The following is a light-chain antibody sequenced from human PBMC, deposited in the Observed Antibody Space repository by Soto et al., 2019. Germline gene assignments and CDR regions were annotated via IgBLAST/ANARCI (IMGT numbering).Light chain of an antibody. V-gene: IGKV1-12*01. J-gene: IGKJ5*01. CDR1: QGVSTW. CDR2: TAS. Sequence: DIQMTQTPSSLSASVGDRGTLTCRACQGVSTWLAWYQQKPGKAPNLLIYTASSLQSGVPSRFSGSGSGTDFTLTINGLQPEDFATYYCQQAASFPITFGQGTRLEIK. CDR3: QQAASFPIT.